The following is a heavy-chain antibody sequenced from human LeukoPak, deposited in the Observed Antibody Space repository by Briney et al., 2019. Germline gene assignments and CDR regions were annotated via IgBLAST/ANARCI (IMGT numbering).Heavy chain of an antibody. Sequence: SVKVSCKASGFTNSNSSVQWVRQARGQRPEWIGWIVVGTGKTNYAQRLQERVTISRDMSTGTVDMELSSLRSEDTAVYYCATDRGGALSYWGQGTLVTVSS. CDR2: IVVGTGKT. CDR1: GFTNSNSS. CDR3: ATDRGGALSY. V-gene: IGHV1-58*01. D-gene: IGHD3-16*01. J-gene: IGHJ4*02.